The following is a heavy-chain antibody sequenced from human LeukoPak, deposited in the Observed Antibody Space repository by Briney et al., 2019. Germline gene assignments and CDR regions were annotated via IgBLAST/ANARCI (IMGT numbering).Heavy chain of an antibody. J-gene: IGHJ4*02. D-gene: IGHD1-26*01. CDR2: ISAYNGVT. CDR1: GYTFTNYG. V-gene: IGHV1-18*01. CDR3: ARWDRGRNSELDY. Sequence: ASVKVSRKASGYTFTNYGINWVRQAPGQGLEWMGWISAYNGVTRSAQKLQGRVTMTTDTSTSTAYMELRNLRSDDTAVYYCARWDRGRNSELDYWGQGTLVIVSS.